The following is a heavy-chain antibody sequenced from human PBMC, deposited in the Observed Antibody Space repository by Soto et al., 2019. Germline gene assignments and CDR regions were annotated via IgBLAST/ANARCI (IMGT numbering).Heavy chain of an antibody. D-gene: IGHD3-16*01. CDR2: ISYDGSNK. J-gene: IGHJ4*02. Sequence: QVQLVESGGGVVQPGRSLRLSCAASGFTFSSYGMHWVRQAPGKGLEWVAVISYDGSNKYYADSVKGRFTISRDNSKNTRYLQMNSLRAEDTAVYYCARSDYVRGGYFDYWGQGTLVTVSS. CDR1: GFTFSSYG. CDR3: ARSDYVRGGYFDY. V-gene: IGHV3-30*03.